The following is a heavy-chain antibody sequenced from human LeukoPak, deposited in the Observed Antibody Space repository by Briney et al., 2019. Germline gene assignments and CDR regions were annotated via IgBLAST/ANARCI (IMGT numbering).Heavy chain of an antibody. V-gene: IGHV4-4*07. CDR1: GGSISSYY. Sequence: SETLSLTCTVAGGSISSYYWSWIRQPDRKGLEWIGRIYTSGSTNYNPSLKSRVTMSVDTSKNQFSLKLSSVTAADTAVYYCARDSSGWYSFDYWGQGTLVTVSS. CDR3: ARDSSGWYSFDY. CDR2: IYTSGST. J-gene: IGHJ4*02. D-gene: IGHD6-19*01.